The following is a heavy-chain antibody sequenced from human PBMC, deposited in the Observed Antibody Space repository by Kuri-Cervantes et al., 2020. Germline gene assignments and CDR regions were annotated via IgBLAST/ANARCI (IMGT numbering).Heavy chain of an antibody. J-gene: IGHJ5*02. CDR3: ATELYDSSGYYVNWYDP. D-gene: IGHD3-22*01. V-gene: IGHV3-30-3*01. Sequence: GESLKISCAASGFTFSSYAMHWVRQAPGKGLEWVAVISYDGSNKYYADSVKGRFTISRDNSKNTLYLQMSSLRSEDTAVYYCATELYDSSGYYVNWYDPWGQGTLVTVSS. CDR1: GFTFSSYA. CDR2: ISYDGSNK.